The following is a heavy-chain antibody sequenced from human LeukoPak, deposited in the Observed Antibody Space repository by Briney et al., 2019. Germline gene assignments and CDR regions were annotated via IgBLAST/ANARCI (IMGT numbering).Heavy chain of an antibody. CDR2: IKSKTDGGTT. CDR3: TTAPIQLWFAFDY. J-gene: IGHJ4*02. D-gene: IGHD5-18*01. Sequence: GGSLRLSCAASGFTFSNAWMSWVRQAPGKGLEWVGRIKSKTDGGTTDYAAPVKGRFTISRDDSKNTLYLQMSSLKTEDTAVYYCTTAPIQLWFAFDYWGQGTLVTVSS. CDR1: GFTFSNAW. V-gene: IGHV3-15*01.